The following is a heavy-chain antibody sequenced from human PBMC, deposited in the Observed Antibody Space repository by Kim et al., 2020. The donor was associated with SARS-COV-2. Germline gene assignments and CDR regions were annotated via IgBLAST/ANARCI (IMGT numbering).Heavy chain of an antibody. Sequence: SETLSLTCTVSGGSISSDDWSWIRQAPGKGLEWIGYIYYSGNTNYNPSLKSRLTISVDTSKNQFSLKLTSVTAADTAVYYCARGGMAAVVRSYWYFDLWGRGTLVTVSS. D-gene: IGHD6-19*01. CDR2: IYYSGNT. CDR3: ARGGMAAVVRSYWYFDL. J-gene: IGHJ2*01. V-gene: IGHV4-59*01. CDR1: GGSISSDD.